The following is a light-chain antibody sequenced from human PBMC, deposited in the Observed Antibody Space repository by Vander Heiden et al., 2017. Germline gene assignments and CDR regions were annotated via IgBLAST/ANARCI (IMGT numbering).Light chain of an antibody. CDR2: WAS. J-gene: IGKJ1*01. CDR1: QSVLYSSNNKNY. Sequence: DIVITQSPDSLALSLGERATINCKSSQSVLYSSNNKNYLAWYQQKPGQPPKLLIYWASTRESGVPDRFSGSGSGTDFTLTISSLQAEDVAVYYCHQYYSIPPWTFGQGTKVEIK. V-gene: IGKV4-1*01. CDR3: HQYYSIPPWT.